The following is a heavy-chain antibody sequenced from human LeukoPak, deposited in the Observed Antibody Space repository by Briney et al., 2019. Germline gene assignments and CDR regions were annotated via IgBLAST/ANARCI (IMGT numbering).Heavy chain of an antibody. Sequence: GGSLRLSCAASGFPVSSNYMSWVRQAPGKGLEWVSVIYSGGSTYYADPVKGRFTISRHNSKNMLHLQMNGLGAEDTAVYYCARADLVGSKTHYYYYGMDVWGQGTTVTVSS. CDR2: IYSGGST. CDR3: ARADLVGSKTHYYYYGMDV. J-gene: IGHJ6*02. D-gene: IGHD2-15*01. CDR1: GFPVSSNY. V-gene: IGHV3-66*01.